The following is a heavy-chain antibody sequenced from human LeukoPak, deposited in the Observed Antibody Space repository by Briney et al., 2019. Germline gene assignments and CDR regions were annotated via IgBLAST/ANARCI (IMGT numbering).Heavy chain of an antibody. D-gene: IGHD6-13*01. J-gene: IGHJ4*02. V-gene: IGHV3-30*02. Sequence: GRSLRLSCAASGFMFNSYDMQWDRQSPGKGLEWVTFIRYDGSEKHYADSVEGRFTISRDDSKNTLYLQMNSLRSEDTAVYYCATSVTGFSSRFYYWGQGTLVTVSP. CDR2: IRYDGSEK. CDR1: GFMFNSYD. CDR3: ATSVTGFSSRFYY.